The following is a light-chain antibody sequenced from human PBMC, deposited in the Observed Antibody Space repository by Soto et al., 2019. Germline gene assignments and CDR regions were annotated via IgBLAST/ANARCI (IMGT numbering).Light chain of an antibody. CDR1: QSISDW. CDR2: KAS. CDR3: QQYNTSPWT. V-gene: IGKV1-5*03. Sequence: DIQMTQSPSTLSASVGDRVTITCRASQSISDWLAWYQQKPGKAPKLIIYKASTLESGVPSRFGGSGSGTEFTLTISSLQPDDFAIYSCQQYNTSPWTFGQGTKVEIK. J-gene: IGKJ2*02.